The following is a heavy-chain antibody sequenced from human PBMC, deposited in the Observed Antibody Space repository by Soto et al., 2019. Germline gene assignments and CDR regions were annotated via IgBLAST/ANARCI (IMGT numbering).Heavy chain of an antibody. CDR3: ANGSGSYYKRLFFDY. Sequence: SETMSLTCAVSSYSISSGYYWCLIRQHPGKGLEWIGNIYHSGSTYYNPSLKSRVTISVDTSNNQFSLKLSSVTAADTAVYYCANGSGSYYKRLFFDYWGQGTLVTVSS. CDR1: SYSISSGYY. V-gene: IGHV4-38-2*01. CDR2: IYHSGST. J-gene: IGHJ4*02. D-gene: IGHD3-10*01.